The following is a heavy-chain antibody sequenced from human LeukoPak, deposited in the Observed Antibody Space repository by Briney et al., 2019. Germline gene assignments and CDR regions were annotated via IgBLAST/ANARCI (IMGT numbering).Heavy chain of an antibody. J-gene: IGHJ4*02. D-gene: IGHD3-10*01. CDR2: INGDGTFT. Sequence: GGSLRLSCAASGFTFSTYWMHCVRQAPGKGLVWVSRINGDGTFTTSADSVKGRFTISRDNAQNMVYLQMNSLRVEDTAVYYCARDLVLGSGSYGQWGQGTLVTVSS. V-gene: IGHV3-74*01. CDR3: ARDLVLGSGSYGQ. CDR1: GFTFSTYW.